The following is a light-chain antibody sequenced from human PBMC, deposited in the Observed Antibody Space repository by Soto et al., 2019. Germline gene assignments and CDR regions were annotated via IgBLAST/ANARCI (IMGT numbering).Light chain of an antibody. J-gene: IGLJ2*01. V-gene: IGLV2-8*01. Sequence: QSALTQPPSASGSPGQSVTISCTGTSNDVGRYNYVSWYQQHPGKAPKLIIYEVTERPSGVPDRFSGSKSGNTASLTVSGLQAEDEADYYCSSYTGTNIPFGGGTKLTVL. CDR3: SSYTGTNIP. CDR2: EVT. CDR1: SNDVGRYNY.